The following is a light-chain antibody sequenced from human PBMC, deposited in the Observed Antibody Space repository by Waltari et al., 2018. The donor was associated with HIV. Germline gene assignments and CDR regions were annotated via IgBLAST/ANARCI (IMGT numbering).Light chain of an antibody. CDR2: LGS. CDR3: MQALQTPST. J-gene: IGKJ5*01. Sequence: DIVMTQSPLSLPVTPGEPASISCKSSQSLLHSNGYNYLDWYLQKPGQSPQLLIYLGSNRASGVPDRFSGSGSGTDFTLKIRRVEAEDVGVYYCMQALQTPSTFGQGTRLEIK. CDR1: QSLLHSNGYNY. V-gene: IGKV2-28*01.